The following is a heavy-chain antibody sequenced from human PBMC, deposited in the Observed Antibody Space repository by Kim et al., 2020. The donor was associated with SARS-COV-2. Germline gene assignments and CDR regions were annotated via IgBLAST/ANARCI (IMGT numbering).Heavy chain of an antibody. D-gene: IGHD3-16*01. Sequence: SNPSLKSRVTISVDTSKNQFSLKLSSVTAADTAVYYCARVGGYYYYGMDVWGQGTTVTVSS. J-gene: IGHJ6*02. V-gene: IGHV4-31*02. CDR3: ARVGGYYYYGMDV.